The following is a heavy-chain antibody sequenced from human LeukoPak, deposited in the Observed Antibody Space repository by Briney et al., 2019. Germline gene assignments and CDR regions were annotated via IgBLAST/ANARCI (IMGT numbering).Heavy chain of an antibody. V-gene: IGHV4-59*01. CDR1: GGSISSYY. D-gene: IGHD5-12*01. CDR2: IYYSGST. J-gene: IGHJ4*02. CDR3: ARLGGYGYFDY. Sequence: PSETLSLTCTVSGGSISSYYWSGIRQPPGKGLEWIGYIYYSGSTNYNPSLKSRVTISVDTSKSQFSLKLSSVTAADTAVYYCARLGGYGYFDYWGQGTLVTVSS.